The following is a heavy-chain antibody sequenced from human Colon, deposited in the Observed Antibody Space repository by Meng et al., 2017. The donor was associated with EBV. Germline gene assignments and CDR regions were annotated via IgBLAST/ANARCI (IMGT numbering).Heavy chain of an antibody. CDR1: GGSFSGYY. D-gene: IGHD3-10*01. Sequence: QGPLPQWVAGLLKPSHPLPLTCAVYGGSFSGYYWNWIRQPPGKGLEWIGEINHSGSTNYNPSLKSRVTISVDTSKNQFSLKLSSVTAADTAVYYCARASYGSGSPLGESWFDPWGQGTLVTVSS. CDR3: ARASYGSGSPLGESWFDP. V-gene: IGHV4-34*01. CDR2: INHSGST. J-gene: IGHJ5*02.